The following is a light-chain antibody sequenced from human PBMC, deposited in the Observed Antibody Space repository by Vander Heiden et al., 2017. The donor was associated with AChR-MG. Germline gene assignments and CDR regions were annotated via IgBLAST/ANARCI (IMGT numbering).Light chain of an antibody. J-gene: IGKJ2*01. Sequence: DIQMTQSPSSLSASVGDRLTITCRASQGIHTYLNWYRQKPRGAPEALISGTSTLLTGVSSRISGSGSGTNFTLSITGLQPSDVATYYCQQSYSSPSTFGQGT. CDR2: GTS. CDR3: QQSYSSPST. CDR1: QGIHTY. V-gene: IGKV1-39*01.